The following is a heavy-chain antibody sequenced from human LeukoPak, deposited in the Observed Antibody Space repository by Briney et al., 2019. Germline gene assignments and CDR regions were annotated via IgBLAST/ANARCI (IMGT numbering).Heavy chain of an antibody. J-gene: IGHJ6*02. V-gene: IGHV3-30-3*01. CDR2: ISYDGSNK. CDR3: ARDQDIVVVVAATSGMDV. D-gene: IGHD2-15*01. Sequence: GGSLRLSCAASGFTFSSYAMHWVRQAPGKGLEWVAVISYDGSNKYYADSVKGRFTISRDNSKNTLYLQMNSLRAEDTAVYYCARDQDIVVVVAATSGMDVWGQGTTVTVSS. CDR1: GFTFSSYA.